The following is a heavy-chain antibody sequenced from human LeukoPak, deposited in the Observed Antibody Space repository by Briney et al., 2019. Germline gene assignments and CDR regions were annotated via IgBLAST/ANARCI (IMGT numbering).Heavy chain of an antibody. CDR2: IKQDGTEK. CDR1: GFTFTTYW. Sequence: GGSLRLPCAASGFTFTTYWMSWVRQAPGKGLEWVANIKQDGTEKYYVDSVKGRFTISRDNAKNSLYLQMNSLRAEDTAVYYCARGYSNYGYAFDIWGQGTMVTVSS. V-gene: IGHV3-7*01. CDR3: ARGYSNYGYAFDI. J-gene: IGHJ3*02. D-gene: IGHD4-11*01.